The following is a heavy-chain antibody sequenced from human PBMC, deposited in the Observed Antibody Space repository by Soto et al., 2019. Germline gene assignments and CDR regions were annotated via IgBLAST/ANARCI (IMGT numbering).Heavy chain of an antibody. J-gene: IGHJ5*02. V-gene: IGHV4-39*01. CDR3: VSAYYYDSRGNYGVTWLDP. CDR2: IYLSGST. CDR1: GPSCSGSGYY. Sequence: PSETLSLTCAVFGPSCSGSGYYWGWLRQPLGKGLEWLGNIYLSGSTYYNPSLRSRVTISIDTSKNQFSLRLTSVTAADTAVYYCVSAYYYDSRGNYGVTWLDPWGQGTLVTVSS. D-gene: IGHD3-22*01.